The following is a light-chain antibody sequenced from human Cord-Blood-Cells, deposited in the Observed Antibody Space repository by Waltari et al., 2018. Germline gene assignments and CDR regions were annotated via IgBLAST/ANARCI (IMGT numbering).Light chain of an antibody. CDR1: QSVSSY. V-gene: IGKV3-11*01. CDR3: QQRSNWPLSLT. CDR2: DAS. Sequence: EIVLTQSPATLSLSPGERATLSCRASQSVSSYLAWYQQKPGQAPRLLIYDASNRATGIPARFSGSGSGTDVTLTISSLEPEDFAVYYCQQRSNWPLSLTFGGGTKVEIK. J-gene: IGKJ4*01.